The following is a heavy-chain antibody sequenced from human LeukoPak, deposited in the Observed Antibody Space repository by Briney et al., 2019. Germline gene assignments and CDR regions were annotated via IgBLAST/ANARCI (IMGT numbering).Heavy chain of an antibody. D-gene: IGHD3-10*01. Sequence: ASVKVSCKASGGTFSSYAISWVRQAPGQGLEWMGGIIPIFGTANYAQKFQGRVTITADESTSTAYMELSSLRSEDTAVYYCARDIADSGSPFDYWGQGTLVTVSS. CDR2: IIPIFGTA. V-gene: IGHV1-69*01. CDR3: ARDIADSGSPFDY. CDR1: GGTFSSYA. J-gene: IGHJ4*02.